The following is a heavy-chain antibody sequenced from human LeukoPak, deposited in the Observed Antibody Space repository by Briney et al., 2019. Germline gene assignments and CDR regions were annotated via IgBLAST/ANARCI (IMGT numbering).Heavy chain of an antibody. V-gene: IGHV3-7*01. D-gene: IGHD3-22*01. CDR1: GFTFSTYW. Sequence: TGGSLRLSCAASGFTFSTYWMTWVRQAPEKGLEWVANIKQDGSEKYYVDSVKGRFTISRDNAKNSLYLQMNSLRAEDTAVYYCARALRRYYDSSGYYPSGYWGQGTLVTVSS. CDR3: ARALRRYYDSSGYYPSGY. J-gene: IGHJ4*02. CDR2: IKQDGSEK.